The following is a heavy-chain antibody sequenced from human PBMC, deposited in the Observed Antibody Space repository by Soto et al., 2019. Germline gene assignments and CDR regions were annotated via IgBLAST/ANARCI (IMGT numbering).Heavy chain of an antibody. CDR3: ARVVCGSNFDC. D-gene: IGHD1-26*01. V-gene: IGHV4-31*03. CDR1: GGPISTGGHF. Sequence: QVQMEESGPGLVKTSQTLSLTCTVSGGPISTGGHFWSWIRQHPKKGLEWIGYIYYSGTTHYNASLKSRATVSVDTSKNQFSLKLTSVTAVDTAVYYCARVVCGSNFDCWGQGTLVTVSS. J-gene: IGHJ4*02. CDR2: IYYSGTT.